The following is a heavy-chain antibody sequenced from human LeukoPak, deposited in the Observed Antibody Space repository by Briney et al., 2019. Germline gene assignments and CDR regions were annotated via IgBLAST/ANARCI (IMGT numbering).Heavy chain of an antibody. V-gene: IGHV3-48*01. J-gene: IGHJ4*02. CDR2: ITTSGGAK. CDR1: GFTFSSYS. Sequence: GGSLRLSCAASGFTFSSYSMNWVRQAPGKGLEWISYITTSGGAKNYADSVKGRFTISRDNSKNTLYLQMNSLRADDTAVYYCAKGVYGSRSTSFADNWGQGTLVTVSS. CDR3: AKGVYGSRSTSFADN. D-gene: IGHD3-10*01.